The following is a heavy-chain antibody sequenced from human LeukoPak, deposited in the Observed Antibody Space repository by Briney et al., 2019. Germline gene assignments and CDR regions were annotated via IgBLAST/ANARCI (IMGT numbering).Heavy chain of an antibody. CDR1: GFTFDDYA. CDR3: TKDFWAYGSGSPDAFET. CDR2: ISWNSGSM. D-gene: IGHD3-10*01. Sequence: PGGSLRLSCAASGFTFDDYAMHWVRQAPGKGLEWVSGISWNSGSMAYADSVKGRFTISRDNAKNSLYLQMNSLRAEDTALYYCTKDFWAYGSGSPDAFETWGQGTMVTVSS. J-gene: IGHJ3*02. V-gene: IGHV3-9*01.